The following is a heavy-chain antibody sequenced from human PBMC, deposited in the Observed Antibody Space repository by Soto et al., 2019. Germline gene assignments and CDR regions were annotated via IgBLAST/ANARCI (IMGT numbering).Heavy chain of an antibody. CDR2: ISAYNGNT. D-gene: IGHD6-13*01. CDR1: GYTFTSYG. V-gene: IGHV1-18*04. CDR3: ARGIAAAGTGDYYYGMDV. J-gene: IGHJ6*02. Sequence: ASVKVSCKASGYTFTSYGISWVRQAPGQGLEWMGWISAYNGNTNYAQKLQGRVTMTTDTSTSTAYMELRSLRSDDTAVYYCARGIAAAGTGDYYYGMDVWGQGTTVTVSS.